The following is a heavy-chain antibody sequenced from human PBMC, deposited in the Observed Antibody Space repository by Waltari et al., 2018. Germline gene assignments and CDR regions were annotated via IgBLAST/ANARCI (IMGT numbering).Heavy chain of an antibody. CDR1: GGAFSTYP. V-gene: IGHV1-69*12. CDR2: IIPIFGTA. CDR3: ARVPFYDILTGYYRYYYMDV. Sequence: QVQLVQSGAEVKKPGSSVKVSCKASGGAFSTYPISWVRQAPGQGLEWMGGIIPIFGTANYAQKFQGRVTITADESTSTAYMELGSLRSEDTAVYYCARVPFYDILTGYYRYYYMDVWGKGTTVTISS. D-gene: IGHD3-9*01. J-gene: IGHJ6*03.